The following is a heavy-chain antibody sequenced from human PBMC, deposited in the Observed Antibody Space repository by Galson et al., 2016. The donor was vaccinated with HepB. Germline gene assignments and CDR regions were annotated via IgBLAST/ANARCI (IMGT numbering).Heavy chain of an antibody. CDR1: AGSISSGGYS. CDR3: TRGYSFYDSSGTGY. CDR2: IYQSGNT. Sequence: TLSLTCTVSAGSISSGGYSWSWIRQPPGKALEWIGHIYQSGNTDYNPSLKSRVTISLDTSKNQFSLKLSSVTAADTAVYYCTRGYSFYDSSGTGYWGQGTHVTVSS. D-gene: IGHD3-22*01. J-gene: IGHJ4*02. V-gene: IGHV4-30-2*01.